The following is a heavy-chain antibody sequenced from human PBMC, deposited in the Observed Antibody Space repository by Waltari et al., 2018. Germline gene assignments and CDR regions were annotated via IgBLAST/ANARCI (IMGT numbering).Heavy chain of an antibody. J-gene: IGHJ6*02. D-gene: IGHD3-16*01. Sequence: EVQLVESGGGLVQPGGSLRLSCAASGFTFSSYWMSWVRKAPGKGLEWVANIKQDGSEKYYVDSLKGRFTISRDNAKNSLYLQMNRLRAEDTAVYYCARGTSGSYESYYYGMDVWCQGTTVTVSS. CDR1: GFTFSSYW. V-gene: IGHV3-7*01. CDR3: ARGTSGSYESYYYGMDV. CDR2: IKQDGSEK.